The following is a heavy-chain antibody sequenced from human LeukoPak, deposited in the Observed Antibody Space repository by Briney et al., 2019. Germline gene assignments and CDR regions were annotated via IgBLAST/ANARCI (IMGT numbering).Heavy chain of an antibody. D-gene: IGHD5-18*01. V-gene: IGHV3-53*01. Sequence: PGGSLRLSCAASGFTVDSNYLSWVRQAPGKGLEWVSTIYTGGNTYYAASVKGRFTISRDNSKNTLYLQMNSLRAEDTAVYYCAKDVGYSYGYCNYWGQGTLVTVSS. CDR2: IYTGGNT. J-gene: IGHJ4*02. CDR1: GFTVDSNY. CDR3: AKDVGYSYGYCNY.